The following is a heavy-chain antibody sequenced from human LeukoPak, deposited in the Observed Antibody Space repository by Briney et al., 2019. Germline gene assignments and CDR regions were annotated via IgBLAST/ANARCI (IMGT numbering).Heavy chain of an antibody. J-gene: IGHJ4*02. CDR1: GFTFSSYG. CDR2: IWYDGSNK. CDR3: AREFGGGYGGFDY. Sequence: GGSLRPSCAASGFTFSSYGMHWVRQAPGKGLEWVAVIWYDGSNKYYADSVKGRFTISRDNSKNTLYLQMNSLRAEDTAVYYCAREFGGGYGGFDYWGQGTLVTVSS. D-gene: IGHD3-16*01. V-gene: IGHV3-33*01.